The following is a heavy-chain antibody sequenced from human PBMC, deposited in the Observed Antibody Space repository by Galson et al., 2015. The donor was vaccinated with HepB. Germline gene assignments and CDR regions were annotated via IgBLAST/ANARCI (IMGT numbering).Heavy chain of an antibody. V-gene: IGHV3-73*01. CDR3: TRPHYYDSSGRDY. CDR2: IGSKANSYAT. CDR1: GFTFSGSA. Sequence: SLRLSCAASGFTFSGSAMHWVRQASGKGLEWVGRIGSKANSYATAYAASVKGRFTISRDDSKNTAYLQTNSLKTEDTAVYYCTRPHYYDSSGRDYWGQGTLVTVSS. J-gene: IGHJ4*02. D-gene: IGHD3-22*01.